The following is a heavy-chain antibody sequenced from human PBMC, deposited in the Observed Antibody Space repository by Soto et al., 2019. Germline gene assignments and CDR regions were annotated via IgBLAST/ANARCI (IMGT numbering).Heavy chain of an antibody. D-gene: IGHD3-3*01. CDR3: TTRLNDLAKPSPWLYS. Sequence: GESLKISCKGSEYSFANQWMGWVRQMPGKGQAWGGIISPDTSRTLYSPSLQGQVTISVDKSISAVYLQWNSLKASDTAMYYSTTRLNDLAKPSPWLYSWGQGTLVPASP. CDR1: EYSFANQW. V-gene: IGHV5-51*01. CDR2: ISPDTSRT. J-gene: IGHJ5*01.